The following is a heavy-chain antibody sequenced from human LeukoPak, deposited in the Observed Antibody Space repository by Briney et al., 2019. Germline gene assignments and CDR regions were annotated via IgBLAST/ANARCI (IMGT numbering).Heavy chain of an antibody. V-gene: IGHV3-23*01. CDR3: AKDQDSSGWYGYYYYGMDV. D-gene: IGHD6-19*01. CDR1: GFTFSSYA. CDR2: ISGSGGST. J-gene: IGHJ6*02. Sequence: PGGSLRLSCAASGFTFSSYAMSWVRQAPGKGLEWVSAISGSGGSTYYADSVKGRFTISRDNSKNTLYLQMNSLRAGDTAVYYCAKDQDSSGWYGYYYYGMDVWGQGTTVTVSS.